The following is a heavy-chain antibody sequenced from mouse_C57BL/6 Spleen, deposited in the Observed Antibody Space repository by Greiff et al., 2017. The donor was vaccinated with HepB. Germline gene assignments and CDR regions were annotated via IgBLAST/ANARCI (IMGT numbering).Heavy chain of an antibody. CDR3: TTMVRFDY. CDR1: GFNIKDDY. CDR2: IDPENGDT. D-gene: IGHD1-1*02. V-gene: IGHV14-4*01. J-gene: IGHJ2*01. Sequence: VQLKESGAELVRPGASVKLSCTASGFNIKDDYMHWVKQRPEQGLEWIGWIDPENGDTEYASKFQGKATITADTSSNTAYLQLSSLTSEDTAVYYCTTMVRFDYWGQGTTLTVSS.